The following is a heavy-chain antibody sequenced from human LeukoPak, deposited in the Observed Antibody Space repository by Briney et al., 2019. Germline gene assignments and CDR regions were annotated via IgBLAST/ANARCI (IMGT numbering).Heavy chain of an antibody. D-gene: IGHD3-9*01. V-gene: IGHV1-2*02. J-gene: IGHJ4*02. CDR1: GYTFTGYY. CDR3: ARDIWGYFDWVGFDS. Sequence: ASVKVSCKASGYTFTGYYMHWVRQAPGQGLEWMGWINPKSGGTKYVQKFQGRVTMTRHTSINTAYMELNRLRSDDTAVYYCARDIWGYFDWVGFDSWGQGTQVTVSS. CDR2: INPKSGGT.